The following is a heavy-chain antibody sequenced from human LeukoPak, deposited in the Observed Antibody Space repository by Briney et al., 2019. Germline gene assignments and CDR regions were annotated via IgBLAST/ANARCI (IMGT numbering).Heavy chain of an antibody. CDR3: ARRGNYDTSSYDY. D-gene: IGHD3-16*01. Sequence: ETLSLTCTVSGGSISNYYWSWIRQPPGKGLEWIGSIYHSGSTYYNPSLKSRVSISVDTSKNQFSLKVTSVTAADTAVYSCARRGNYDTSSYDYWGQGTLVTVSS. CDR1: GGSISNYY. CDR2: IYHSGST. J-gene: IGHJ4*02. V-gene: IGHV4-59*08.